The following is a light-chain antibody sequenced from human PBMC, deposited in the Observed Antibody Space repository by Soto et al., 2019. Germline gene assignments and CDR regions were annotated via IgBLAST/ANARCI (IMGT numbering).Light chain of an antibody. CDR3: QSYASSLSGVV. V-gene: IGLV1-40*01. J-gene: IGLJ2*01. CDR2: CNS. Sequence: QSVLTQPPSVSGAPGQRVTISCTGSSSNIGAGYDVHWYQQLPGTAPKLLIYCNSNRPSGVPDRFSGSKSGTSASLAITGLQAEDEADYSCQSYASSLSGVVFGGGPKLTVL. CDR1: SSNIGAGYD.